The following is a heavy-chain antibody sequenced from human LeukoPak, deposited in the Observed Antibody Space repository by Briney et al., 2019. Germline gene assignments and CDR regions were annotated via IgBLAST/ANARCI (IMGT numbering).Heavy chain of an antibody. Sequence: GGSLRLSCAASGFTFSDYAMSWVRQAPGKGLEWVLTISGSAGSTYYTGYVKGRFTSARDNSKITLFLQMNTLRAEDTALYYCAKDGIAYCSGGNCVGFDFWGQGTLVSVSS. CDR2: ISGSAGST. V-gene: IGHV3-23*01. CDR3: AKDGIAYCSGGNCVGFDF. J-gene: IGHJ4*02. CDR1: GFTFSDYA. D-gene: IGHD2-15*01.